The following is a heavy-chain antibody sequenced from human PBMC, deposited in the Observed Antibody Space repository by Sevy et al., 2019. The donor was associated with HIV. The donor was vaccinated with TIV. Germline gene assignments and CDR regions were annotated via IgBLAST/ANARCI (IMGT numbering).Heavy chain of an antibody. V-gene: IGHV3-30*04. J-gene: IGHJ6*02. Sequence: GGSLRLSCAASGFTFSDYAMHWVRQAPGKGLEWVALISSDGSNEYYGDSVKGRFTISRDTFKSTVFLQMNSLRPEDTAVYYCARDLPATIFGVLTLDPQSYYAMDVWGQGTPVTVSS. CDR2: ISSDGSNE. CDR1: GFTFSDYA. CDR3: ARDLPATIFGVLTLDPQSYYAMDV. D-gene: IGHD3-3*01.